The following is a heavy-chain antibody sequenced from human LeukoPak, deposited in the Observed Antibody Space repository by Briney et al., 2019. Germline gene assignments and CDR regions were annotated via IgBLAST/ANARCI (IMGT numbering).Heavy chain of an antibody. CDR3: ARAGRGYYDSSANSWVIYYFDY. J-gene: IGHJ4*02. V-gene: IGHV4-4*07. CDR2: IYTSGST. D-gene: IGHD3-22*01. CDR1: GGSISSYY. Sequence: SETLSLTCTVSGGSISSYYWSWIRQPAGKGLEWIGRIYTSGSTNYNPSLKSRVTMSVDTSKNQFSLKLSSVTAADTAVYYCARAGRGYYDSSANSWVIYYFDYWGQGTLVTVSS.